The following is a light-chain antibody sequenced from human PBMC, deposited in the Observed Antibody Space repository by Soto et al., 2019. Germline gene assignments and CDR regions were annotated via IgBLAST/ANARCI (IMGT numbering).Light chain of an antibody. V-gene: IGKV1-5*03. CDR1: QTISSW. Sequence: DIQMTQSHSTLSGAVGDRVTSTCRASQTISSWLAWYQQKPGKAPKLLIYKASTLKSGVPSRFSGSGSGTEFTLTISSLQPDDFATYYCQHYNSYSEAFGQGTKV. CDR2: KAS. CDR3: QHYNSYSEA. J-gene: IGKJ1*01.